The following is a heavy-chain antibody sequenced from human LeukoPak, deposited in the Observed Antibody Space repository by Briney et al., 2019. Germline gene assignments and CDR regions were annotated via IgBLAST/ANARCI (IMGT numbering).Heavy chain of an antibody. CDR3: AKDPGGGGDYYYFDY. J-gene: IGHJ4*02. Sequence: TGGSLRLSCAASGFTFSSYAMSWVRQAPGKGLEWVSAISGSGGSTYYADSVKGRFTISRDNSKNTLYLQMNSLRAEDTAVYYRAKDPGGGGDYYYFDYWGQGTLVTVSS. D-gene: IGHD2-21*02. V-gene: IGHV3-23*01. CDR2: ISGSGGST. CDR1: GFTFSSYA.